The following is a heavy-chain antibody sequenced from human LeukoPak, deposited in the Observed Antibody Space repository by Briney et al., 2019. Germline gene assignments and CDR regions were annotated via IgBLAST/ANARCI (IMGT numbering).Heavy chain of an antibody. J-gene: IGHJ4*02. V-gene: IGHV3-53*01. CDR2: IYSGGDT. D-gene: IGHD2-8*01. Sequence: GGSLRLSCAASGFTVRSNFMNWVRQTPGKGLEWVSLIYSGGDTYYADSVKGRSTISRDNSENTVYLQMNSLRAEDTAVYYCAREGYAIDYWGQGTLVTVSS. CDR1: GFTVRSNF. CDR3: AREGYAIDY.